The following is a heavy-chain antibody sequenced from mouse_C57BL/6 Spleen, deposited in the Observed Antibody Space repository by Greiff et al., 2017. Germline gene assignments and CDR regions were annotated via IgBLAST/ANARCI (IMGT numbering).Heavy chain of an antibody. CDR3: AFHRRYFEV. CDR2: ISYDGSN. J-gene: IGHJ1*03. V-gene: IGHV3-6*01. CDR1: GYSITSGYY. Sequence: ESGPGLVKPSQSLSLTCSVTGYSITSGYYWNWIRQFPGNKLEWMGYISYDGSNNYNPSLKNRISITRDTSKNQFFLKLNSVTTEDTATYYCAFHRRYFEVWGTGTTVTVSS.